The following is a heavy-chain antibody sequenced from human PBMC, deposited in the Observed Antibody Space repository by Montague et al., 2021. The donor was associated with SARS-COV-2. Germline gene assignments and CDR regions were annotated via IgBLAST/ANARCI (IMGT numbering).Heavy chain of an antibody. CDR3: ARADRRSPDTTHLYYYKGMDR. V-gene: IGHV4-59*01. J-gene: IGHJ6*02. D-gene: IGHD2-15*01. CDR1: GSWNSGAD. CDR2: FCFRGKT. Sequence: SETLSLTCTVLGSWNSGADWKCTRLHSRNVRKWYAYFCFRGKTSYNSSLKSRVTISVDTSKNQVSLNLSSVTAADTAVYFCARADRRSPDTTHLYYYKGMDRWGQGTTVTVSS.